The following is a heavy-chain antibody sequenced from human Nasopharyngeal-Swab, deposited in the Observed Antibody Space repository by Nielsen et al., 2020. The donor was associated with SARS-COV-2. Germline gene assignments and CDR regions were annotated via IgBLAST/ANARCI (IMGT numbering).Heavy chain of an antibody. CDR1: GGSFSGYY. Sequence: SETLSLTCAVYGGSFSGYYWSWIRQPPGKGLEWIGEINHSGSTNYNPSLKSPVTISVDTSKNQFSLKLSSVTAADTAVYYCARSGIVVVVAATVSWFDPWGQGTLVTVSS. D-gene: IGHD2-15*01. CDR3: ARSGIVVVVAATVSWFDP. CDR2: INHSGST. V-gene: IGHV4-34*01. J-gene: IGHJ5*02.